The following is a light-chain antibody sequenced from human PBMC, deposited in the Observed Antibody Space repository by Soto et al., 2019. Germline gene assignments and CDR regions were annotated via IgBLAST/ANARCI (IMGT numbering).Light chain of an antibody. V-gene: IGKV3-15*01. CDR3: QQYNDWPPWT. CDR1: QSVNNN. CDR2: AAS. J-gene: IGKJ1*01. Sequence: EVVMTQSPVTLSVSPGERATLSCRASQSVNNNLAWYQQKPGQAPRLVIYAASTRATDIPARFSGSGSGTEFPLTISSLQSEDFAVYYCQQYNDWPPWTFGQGTKVEIK.